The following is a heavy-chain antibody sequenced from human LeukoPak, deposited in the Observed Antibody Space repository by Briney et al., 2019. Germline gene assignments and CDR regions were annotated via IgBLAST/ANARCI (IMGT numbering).Heavy chain of an antibody. V-gene: IGHV1-2*02. J-gene: IGHJ4*02. Sequence: ASVKVSCKASGYTFTGYYVLWVRQAPGQGLEWMGWINPNSGGTNYAQKFQGRVTMTRDTSISTAYMELSRLRSDDTAVYYCAREQWELYFDYWGQGTLVTVSS. D-gene: IGHD1-26*01. CDR1: GYTFTGYY. CDR2: INPNSGGT. CDR3: AREQWELYFDY.